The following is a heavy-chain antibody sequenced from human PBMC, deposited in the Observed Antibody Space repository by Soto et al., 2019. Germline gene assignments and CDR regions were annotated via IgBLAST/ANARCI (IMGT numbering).Heavy chain of an antibody. CDR2: IIPIFGTA. CDR1: GGTFSSYA. CDR3: ARAWSDTVPRDY. D-gene: IGHD4-17*01. Sequence: QVQLVQSGAEVKKPGSSVKVSCKASGGTFSSYAISWVRQAPGQGLEWMGGIIPIFGTANYAQKFQGRVTITADESTITSYMELSSLRSEDKAVYYCARAWSDTVPRDYWGQGTLVTVSS. J-gene: IGHJ4*02. V-gene: IGHV1-69*12.